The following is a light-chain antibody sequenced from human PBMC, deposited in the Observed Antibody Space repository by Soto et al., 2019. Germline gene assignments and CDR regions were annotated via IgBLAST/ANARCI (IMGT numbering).Light chain of an antibody. Sequence: EIVMTQSPATLSVSPGERATLSCRASQSVSSIYLAWYQQRPGQAPRLLIYGASSRATGIPDRFSGSGSGTDFTLTISRLEPEDFAVYYCQQYGSSPQTFGQGTKVDIK. CDR3: QQYGSSPQT. J-gene: IGKJ1*01. V-gene: IGKV3-20*01. CDR2: GAS. CDR1: QSVSSIY.